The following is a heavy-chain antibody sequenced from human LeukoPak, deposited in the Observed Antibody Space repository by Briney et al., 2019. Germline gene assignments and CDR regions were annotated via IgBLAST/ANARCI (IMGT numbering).Heavy chain of an antibody. J-gene: IGHJ6*02. V-gene: IGHV1-69*01. CDR2: IIPIFGTA. CDR3: ARDPEMATILPENYGMDV. D-gene: IGHD5-24*01. CDR1: GGTFISYA. Sequence: ASVKVSCKASGGTFISYAISWVRQAPGQGLEWMGGIIPIFGTANYAQKFQGRVTITADESTSTAYMELSSLRSEDTAVYYCARDPEMATILPENYGMDVWGQGTTVTVSS.